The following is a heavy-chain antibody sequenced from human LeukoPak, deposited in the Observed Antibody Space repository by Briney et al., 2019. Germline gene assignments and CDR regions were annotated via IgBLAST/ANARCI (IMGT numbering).Heavy chain of an antibody. CDR3: ATCSGYSYGRNAFDI. D-gene: IGHD5-18*01. CDR2: IYYSGST. J-gene: IGHJ3*02. CDR1: GGYISSSSYY. V-gene: IGHV4-39*01. Sequence: PSETLSLTCTVSGGYISSSSYYWGWIRQPPGKGLEWIGSIYYSGSTYYNPSLKSRVTISVDTSKNQFSLKLSSVTAADTAVYYCATCSGYSYGRNAFDIWGQGTMVTVSS.